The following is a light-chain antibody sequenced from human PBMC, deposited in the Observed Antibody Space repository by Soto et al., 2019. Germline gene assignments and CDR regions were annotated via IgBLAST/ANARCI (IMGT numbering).Light chain of an antibody. CDR1: QSISVY. V-gene: IGKV3-11*01. J-gene: IGKJ1*01. CDR3: QQRNNWPWT. CDR2: DGS. Sequence: ENVLTQSPVTLYLSPGARAPLSCRASQSISVYLAWYQQKPGQAPRLLIYDGSNRATGIPARFSGSGSGTDFTLTISSLEPEDFAVYYCQQRNNWPWTFGQGTKVDIK.